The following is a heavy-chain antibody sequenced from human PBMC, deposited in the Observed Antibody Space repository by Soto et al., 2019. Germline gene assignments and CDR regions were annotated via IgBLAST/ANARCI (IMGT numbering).Heavy chain of an antibody. J-gene: IGHJ4*02. CDR2: ISYDGSNK. Sequence: QVQLVESGGGVVQPGRSLRLSCAASGFTFSSYGMHWVRQAPGKGLEWVAVISYDGSNKYYADSVKGRFTISRDNSKNTLYLQMNSLGAEDTGVYYCARSYDYVWGSHRYFDYWGQGTLVTVSS. D-gene: IGHD3-16*01. CDR1: GFTFSSYG. CDR3: ARSYDYVWGSHRYFDY. V-gene: IGHV3-30*03.